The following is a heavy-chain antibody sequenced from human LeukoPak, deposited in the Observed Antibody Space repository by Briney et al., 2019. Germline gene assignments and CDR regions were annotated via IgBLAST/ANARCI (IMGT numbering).Heavy chain of an antibody. CDR2: IYYSGST. V-gene: IGHV4-59*08. D-gene: IGHD2-2*01. CDR1: SGSISSYY. J-gene: IGHJ2*01. Sequence: SETLSLTCTVSSGSISSYYWSWIRQPPGKGLEWIGYIYYSGSTNYNPSLKSRVTISVDTSKNQFSLKLSSVTAADTAVYYCARRLGYCSSTSCYWYFDLWGRGTLVTVSS. CDR3: ARRLGYCSSTSCYWYFDL.